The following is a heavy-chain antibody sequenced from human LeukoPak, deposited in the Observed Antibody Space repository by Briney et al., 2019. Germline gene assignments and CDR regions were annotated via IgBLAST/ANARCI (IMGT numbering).Heavy chain of an antibody. CDR3: AKVRGDTAMAGDY. CDR2: ISGSGGST. CDR1: GFTFSSYA. Sequence: PGRSLRLSCAASGFTFSSYAMSWVRQAPGKGLEWVSAISGSGGSTYYADSVKGRFTISRDNSKSTLYLQMNSLRAEDTAVYYCAKVRGDTAMAGDYWGQGTLVTVSS. V-gene: IGHV3-23*01. D-gene: IGHD5-18*01. J-gene: IGHJ4*02.